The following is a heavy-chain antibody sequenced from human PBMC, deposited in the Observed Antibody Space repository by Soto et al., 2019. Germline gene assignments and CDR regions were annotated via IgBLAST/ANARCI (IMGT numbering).Heavy chain of an antibody. V-gene: IGHV3-23*01. Sequence: GSLRLSCAASVFTFSSYAISWVRQAPGKGLEWVSAISGGGGSTYYADSVKGRFTISRDNSKNTLYLQMNSLRAEDTAVYYCAIGRGYSYGYHFDYWGQGTLVTVSS. CDR1: VFTFSSYA. J-gene: IGHJ4*02. CDR2: ISGGGGST. CDR3: AIGRGYSYGYHFDY. D-gene: IGHD5-18*01.